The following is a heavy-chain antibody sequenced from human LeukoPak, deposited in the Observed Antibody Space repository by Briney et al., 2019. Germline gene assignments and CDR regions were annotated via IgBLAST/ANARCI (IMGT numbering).Heavy chain of an antibody. CDR1: GFTFSSYA. D-gene: IGHD1-26*01. J-gene: IGHJ4*02. Sequence: PGGSLRLSCAASGFTFSSYAMHWVRQAPGKGLEWVAVISYDGSNKYYADPVKGRFTISRDNSKNTLYLQMNSLRAEDTAVYYCARDPSTLIVGALFDYWGQGTLVTVSS. CDR3: ARDPSTLIVGALFDY. V-gene: IGHV3-30-3*01. CDR2: ISYDGSNK.